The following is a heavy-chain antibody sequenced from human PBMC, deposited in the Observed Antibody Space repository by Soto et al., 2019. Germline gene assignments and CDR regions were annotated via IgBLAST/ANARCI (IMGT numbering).Heavy chain of an antibody. Sequence: GGSLRLSCAASGFTFSNAWMNWVRQAPGKGLEWVGRIKSKTDGGTTDYAAPVKGRFTISRDDSKNTLYLQMNSLKTEDTAVYYCTTDPSITGTTWTKLPPNDYWGQGTLVTVSS. D-gene: IGHD1-7*01. V-gene: IGHV3-15*07. J-gene: IGHJ4*02. CDR2: IKSKTDGGTT. CDR1: GFTFSNAW. CDR3: TTDPSITGTTWTKLPPNDY.